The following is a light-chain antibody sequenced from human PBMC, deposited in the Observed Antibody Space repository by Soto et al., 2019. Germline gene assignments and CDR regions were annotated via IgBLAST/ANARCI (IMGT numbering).Light chain of an antibody. V-gene: IGLV1-47*01. J-gene: IGLJ1*01. CDR2: RNI. CDR1: SSNIGSNY. CDR3: AAWDGSLSAYV. Sequence: QSVLTQPPSASGTPGQRVTISCSGSSSNIGSNYVYWYQQFPGTAPKLLLKRNIERPSGVPDRFSGSKSGTSASLAISGLRSEDEADYYCAAWDGSLSAYVFGTGTKVTVL.